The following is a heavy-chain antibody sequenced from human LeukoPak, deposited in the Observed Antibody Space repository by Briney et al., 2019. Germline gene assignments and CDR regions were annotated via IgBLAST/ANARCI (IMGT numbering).Heavy chain of an antibody. V-gene: IGHV3-23*01. CDR3: AKDSSVYYYDTSGYFFDY. D-gene: IGHD3-22*01. CDR2: ISGSGAST. CDR1: RFTFSSYA. J-gene: IGHJ4*02. Sequence: GGSLRLSCAASRFTFSSYAMSWVRPAPGKGLEWVSAISGSGASTYYADSVKGRFTISRDNSKNTLYLQMNSLRAEDTAVYYCAKDSSVYYYDTSGYFFDYWGQGTLVTVSS.